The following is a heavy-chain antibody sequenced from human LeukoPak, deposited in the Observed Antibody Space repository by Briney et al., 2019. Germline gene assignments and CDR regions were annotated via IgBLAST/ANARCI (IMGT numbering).Heavy chain of an antibody. CDR1: GYTFIAYY. CDR2: INPNSGGT. Sequence: ASVKVSCKASGYTFIAYYMHWVRQAPGQGLEWMGWINPNSGGTNYAQKFQGRITMTRDTSISTAYMELSRLRSDDTAVYYCARGITMVRGVIGGGNYYGMDVWGQGTTVTVSS. CDR3: ARGITMVRGVIGGGNYYGMDV. V-gene: IGHV1-2*02. D-gene: IGHD3-10*01. J-gene: IGHJ6*02.